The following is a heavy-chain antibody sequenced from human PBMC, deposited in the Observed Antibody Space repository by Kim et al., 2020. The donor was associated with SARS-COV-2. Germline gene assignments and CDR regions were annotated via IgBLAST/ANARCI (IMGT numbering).Heavy chain of an antibody. V-gene: IGHV3-30*09. CDR2: ILYDGSDQ. CDR3: AREPYGSGSSLDH. J-gene: IGHJ4*02. CDR1: GFTFSRYS. D-gene: IGHD3-10*01. Sequence: GGSLRLSCAASGFTFSRYSFHWVRQAPGKGLEWLTVILYDGSDQHYAGSVKGRFAISRDNSKDTVFLQMNSLRAEDSAVYYCAREPYGSGSSLDHWGPGTLVTVSS.